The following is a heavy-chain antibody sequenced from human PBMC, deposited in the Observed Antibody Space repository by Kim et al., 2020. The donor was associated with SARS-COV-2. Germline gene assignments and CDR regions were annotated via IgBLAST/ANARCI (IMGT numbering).Heavy chain of an antibody. J-gene: IGHJ6*02. CDR2: ISYDGSNK. CDR3: ARDLMAAAVIYYYGMDV. D-gene: IGHD6-13*01. V-gene: IGHV3-30*04. CDR1: GFIFSDYA. Sequence: GGSLRLSCAASGFIFSDYAMHWVRQAPGKGLEWVAVISYDGSNKYYADSVKGRFTISRDNSKSTLYLQMNSLRAEDTAVYYCARDLMAAAVIYYYGMDVWGQGTTVTVSS.